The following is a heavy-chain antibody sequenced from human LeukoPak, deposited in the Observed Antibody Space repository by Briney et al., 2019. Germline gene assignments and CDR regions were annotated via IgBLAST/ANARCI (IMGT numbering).Heavy chain of an antibody. J-gene: IGHJ4*02. CDR3: ASLRWRGY. Sequence: GGSLRLSCAASGFTFNSYSMNWVRQALGKGLEWVSYISSSGSTIYYADSVKGRFTISRDNAKNSLYLQMNSLRAEDTAVYYCASLRWRGYWGQGTLVTVSS. CDR2: ISSSGSTI. CDR1: GFTFNSYS. D-gene: IGHD4-23*01. V-gene: IGHV3-48*04.